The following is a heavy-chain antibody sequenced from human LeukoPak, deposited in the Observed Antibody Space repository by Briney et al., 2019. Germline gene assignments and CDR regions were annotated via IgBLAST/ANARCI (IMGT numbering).Heavy chain of an antibody. CDR2: ISYDGSNK. CDR1: GITFSSYG. Sequence: PGRSLRLSCAASGITFSSYGMHWVRQAPGKGLEWVAVISYDGSNKYYADSVKGRFTISRDNSKNTLYLQMNSLRAEDTAVYYCAREEGRGHMDVWGKGTTVTISS. J-gene: IGHJ6*03. D-gene: IGHD3-10*01. CDR3: AREEGRGHMDV. V-gene: IGHV3-30*03.